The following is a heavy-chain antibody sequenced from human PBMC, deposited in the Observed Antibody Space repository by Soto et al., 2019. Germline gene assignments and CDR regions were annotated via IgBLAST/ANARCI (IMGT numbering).Heavy chain of an antibody. CDR3: AKDLTRQLAYWLDP. CDR2: INAHSGAT. V-gene: IGHV1-2*02. J-gene: IGHJ5*02. D-gene: IGHD6-6*01. CDR1: GFSFTGYY. Sequence: SVKVSCKASGFSFTGYYIHWLRQAPGQGLEWMGWINAHSGATEYAQKFQGRVTLTRDTSIATAYLTLTSLTSDDTALYYCAKDLTRQLAYWLDPWGQGTQVTVSS.